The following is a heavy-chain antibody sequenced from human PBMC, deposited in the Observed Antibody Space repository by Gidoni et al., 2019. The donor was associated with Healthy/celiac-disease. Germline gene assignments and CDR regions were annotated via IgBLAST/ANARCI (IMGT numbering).Heavy chain of an antibody. CDR1: GYTFTSYA. CDR3: AREVHPIVGATAPNPLY. Sequence: QVQLVQSGAEVKKPGASVQVSCKASGYTFTSYAMHWVRQAPGQRLEWMGWINAGNGNTKYSQKFQGRVTITRDTSASTAYMELSSLRSEDTAVYYCAREVHPIVGATAPNPLYWGQGTLVTVSS. V-gene: IGHV1-3*01. D-gene: IGHD1-26*01. J-gene: IGHJ4*02. CDR2: INAGNGNT.